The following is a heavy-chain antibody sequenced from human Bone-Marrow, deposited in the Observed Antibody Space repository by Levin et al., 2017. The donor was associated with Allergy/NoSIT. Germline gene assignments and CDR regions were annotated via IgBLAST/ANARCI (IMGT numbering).Heavy chain of an antibody. CDR3: ALSSTNYYYGMDV. D-gene: IGHD2-2*01. CDR1: GYSFTNYW. J-gene: IGHJ6*02. V-gene: IGHV5-51*01. CDR2: IYPGDSDT. Sequence: KVSCKGAGYSFTNYWIGWVRQMPGRGLEWMGIIYPGDSDTRYSPSFQGQVTISADKSISTAYLQWSSLKASDTAMYYCALSSTNYYYGMDVWGQGTTVTVSS.